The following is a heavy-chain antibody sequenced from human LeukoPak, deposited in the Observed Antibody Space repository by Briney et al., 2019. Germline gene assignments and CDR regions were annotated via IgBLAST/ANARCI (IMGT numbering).Heavy chain of an antibody. Sequence: GGSLRLSCAASGFTFSNYAMSWVRQAPGKGLEWVSNVYNSGGTTYYADSVKGRFTISRDNAKNSLYLQMNSLRAEDTAVYYCARDGNFFFDLWGRGTLVTVSS. V-gene: IGHV3-23*01. CDR2: VYNSGGTT. CDR3: ARDGNFFFDL. D-gene: IGHD1-7*01. J-gene: IGHJ2*01. CDR1: GFTFSNYA.